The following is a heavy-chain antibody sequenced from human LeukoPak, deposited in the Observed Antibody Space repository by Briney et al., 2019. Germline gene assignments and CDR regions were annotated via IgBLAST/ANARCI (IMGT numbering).Heavy chain of an antibody. D-gene: IGHD3-22*01. V-gene: IGHV1-2*02. J-gene: IGHJ4*02. CDR2: INPNSGGT. CDR1: GYTLTGYY. Sequence: ASVKVSCKASGYTLTGYYMHWVRQAPGQGLEWMGWINPNSGGTNYAQKFQGRVTMTRDTSISTAYMELSRLRSDDTAVYYCATEHYYDSSGYLDYWGQGTLVTVSS. CDR3: ATEHYYDSSGYLDY.